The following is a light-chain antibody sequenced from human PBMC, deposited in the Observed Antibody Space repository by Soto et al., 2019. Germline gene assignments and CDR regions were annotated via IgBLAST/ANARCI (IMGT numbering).Light chain of an antibody. Sequence: QAVVTQQPSLTVSPGGTVTLTCALTTGAVTSDYYPNWFQRKPGQALRTLIYRTSNKHSWTPARFSGSLLGGKAALTLSGVQPEDEADYYCVLLYGGAWVFGGGTKLTVL. CDR2: RTS. CDR3: VLLYGGAWV. J-gene: IGLJ3*02. V-gene: IGLV7-43*01. CDR1: TGAVTSDYY.